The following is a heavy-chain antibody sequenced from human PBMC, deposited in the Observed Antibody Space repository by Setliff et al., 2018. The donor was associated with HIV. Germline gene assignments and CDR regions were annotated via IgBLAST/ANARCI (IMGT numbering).Heavy chain of an antibody. CDR3: ARVFLEWLLYRPDYVMDV. D-gene: IGHD3-3*01. CDR2: ISGRGAST. CDR1: GFTFSSAW. J-gene: IGHJ6*02. V-gene: IGHV3-48*03. Sequence: GGSLRLSCAASGFTFSSAWMGWVRQAPAKGLEWVSGISGRGASTYYADSVKGRFTISRDNAKNSLYLQMNSLRAEDTAVYYCARVFLEWLLYRPDYVMDVWGQGTTVTVSS.